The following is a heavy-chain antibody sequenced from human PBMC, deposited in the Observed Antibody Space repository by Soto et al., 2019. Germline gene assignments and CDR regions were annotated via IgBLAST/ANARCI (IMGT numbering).Heavy chain of an antibody. CDR2: ISYDARDT. Sequence: QVQLVESGGGVVQPGRSLRLSCVGSGFTFRRPGMHWVRQAPGKGLEWLGVISYDARDTYYADSVKGRFTISRDNSKNTLYLQMNSMLPEDTAVYYCAIHGGSLTQIPLTQWGQGTLVTVSS. CDR1: GFTFRRPG. J-gene: IGHJ4*02. CDR3: AIHGGSLTQIPLTQ. V-gene: IGHV3-30*03. D-gene: IGHD3-16*01.